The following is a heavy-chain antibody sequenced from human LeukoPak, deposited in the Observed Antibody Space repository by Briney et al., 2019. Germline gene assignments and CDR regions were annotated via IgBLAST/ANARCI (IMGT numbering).Heavy chain of an antibody. CDR2: INHSGST. J-gene: IGHJ4*02. CDR3: ARGRVDYDFWSGYYAY. CDR1: GGSFSGYY. D-gene: IGHD3-3*01. Sequence: SETLSLTCAVYGGSFSGYYWSWIRQPPGKGLEWIGEINHSGSTNYNPSLKSRVTISVDTSKNQFSLKLSSVTAAGTAVYYCARGRVDYDFWSGYYAYWGQGTLVTVSS. V-gene: IGHV4-34*01.